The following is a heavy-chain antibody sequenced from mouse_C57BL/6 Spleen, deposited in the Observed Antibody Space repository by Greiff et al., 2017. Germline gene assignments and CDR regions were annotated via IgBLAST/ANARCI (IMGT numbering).Heavy chain of an antibody. V-gene: IGHV1-54*01. D-gene: IGHD3-2*02. CDR2: INPGSGGT. CDR1: GYAFTNYL. Sequence: VKVVESGAELVRPGTSVKVSCKASGYAFTNYLIAWVKQRPGQGLEWIGVINPGSGGTNYNEKFKGKATLTADKSSSTAYMQLSSLTSEDSAVYFCARSRTAQATDYFDYWGQSATLTVSS. J-gene: IGHJ2*01. CDR3: ARSRTAQATDYFDY.